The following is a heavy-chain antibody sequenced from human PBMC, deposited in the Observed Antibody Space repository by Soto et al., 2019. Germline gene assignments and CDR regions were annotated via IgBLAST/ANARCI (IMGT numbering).Heavy chain of an antibody. D-gene: IGHD3-3*01. CDR3: ATVKGDDFWSGYYTGILWYFDL. V-gene: IGHV1-24*01. Sequence: GASVKVSCKVSGYTLTELSVHWVRQAPGKGLEWMGGFDPEDGETIYAQKFQGRVTMTEDTSTDTAYMELSSLRSEDTAVYYCATVKGDDFWSGYYTGILWYFDLWGRGTLVTVSS. CDR1: GYTLTELS. J-gene: IGHJ2*01. CDR2: FDPEDGET.